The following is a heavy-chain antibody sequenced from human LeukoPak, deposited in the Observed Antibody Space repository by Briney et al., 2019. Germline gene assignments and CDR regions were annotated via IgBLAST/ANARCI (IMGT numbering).Heavy chain of an antibody. J-gene: IGHJ4*02. V-gene: IGHV1-2*02. Sequence: VASVKVSCKASGYTFTGYYMHWVRQAPGQGLEWMGWINPNSGGTNYAQKFQGRVTMTRDTSISTAYMELSRLRSDDTAVYYCARDETYYYDSSGYNSFDYWGQGTLVTVSS. CDR2: INPNSGGT. D-gene: IGHD3-22*01. CDR1: GYTFTGYY. CDR3: ARDETYYYDSSGYNSFDY.